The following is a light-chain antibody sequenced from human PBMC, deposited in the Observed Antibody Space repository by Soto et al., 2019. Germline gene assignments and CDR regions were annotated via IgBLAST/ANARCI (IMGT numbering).Light chain of an antibody. CDR3: QQSFSNPLT. CDR1: QSISTY. Sequence: DIPLTQSPSSLSASLVDPVNIXCRASQSISTYLNWYQQMPGKAPNLLIYAASSLQSGVPSRFSGSGSGTDFSLTISDLQPEDFASYYCQQSFSNPLTFGGGTKVDIK. J-gene: IGKJ4*01. CDR2: AAS. V-gene: IGKV1-39*01.